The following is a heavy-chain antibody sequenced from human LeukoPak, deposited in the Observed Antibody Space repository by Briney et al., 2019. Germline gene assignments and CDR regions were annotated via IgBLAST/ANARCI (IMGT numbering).Heavy chain of an antibody. CDR2: IGGSGGST. V-gene: IGHV3-23*01. CDR3: ARDRYGDYSSDY. Sequence: GGSLRLSCAASGFTFTSYAMTWVRQAPGKGLEWVSVIGGSGGSTYDADSVRGRFTISRDNSKSTLYLEMNSLRADDTGVYFCARDRYGDYSSDYWGQGTLVTVSS. CDR1: GFTFTSYA. J-gene: IGHJ4*02. D-gene: IGHD4-17*01.